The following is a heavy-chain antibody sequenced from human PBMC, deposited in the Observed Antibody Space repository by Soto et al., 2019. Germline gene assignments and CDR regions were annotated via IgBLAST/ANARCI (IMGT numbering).Heavy chain of an antibody. V-gene: IGHV4-59*01. D-gene: IGHD6-13*01. CDR3: ARSRYSSSWYYFDY. CDR2: IYYSGST. J-gene: IGHJ4*02. Sequence: SETLSLTCTVSGGSISSYYWSWIRQPPGKGPEWIGYIYYSGSTNYNPSLKSRVTISVDTSKNQFSLKLSSVTAADTAVYYCARSRYSSSWYYFDYWGQGTLVTVSS. CDR1: GGSISSYY.